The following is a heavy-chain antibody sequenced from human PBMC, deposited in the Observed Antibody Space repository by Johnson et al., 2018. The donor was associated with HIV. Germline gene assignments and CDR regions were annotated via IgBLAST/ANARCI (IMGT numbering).Heavy chain of an antibody. Sequence: VQLVESGGGVVQPGRSLRLSCAASGFTFSSYGMHWVRQAPGKGLEWVAVISYDGSNKYYADSVKGRFTISIDNSKNTLYLQMNSLRAEDTAMYYCAREGVGTTCPFDIWGQGTRVTVSS. CDR2: ISYDGSNK. V-gene: IGHV3-30*19. CDR1: GFTFSSYG. D-gene: IGHD1-26*01. J-gene: IGHJ3*02. CDR3: AREGVGTTCPFDI.